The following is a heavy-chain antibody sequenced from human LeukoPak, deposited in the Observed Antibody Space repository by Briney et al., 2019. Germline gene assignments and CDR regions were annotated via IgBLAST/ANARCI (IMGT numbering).Heavy chain of an antibody. J-gene: IGHJ5*02. CDR1: GFTFDDYA. CDR3: AKDLRLTAAAGINDSRADP. V-gene: IGHV3-43*02. CDR2: ITGDGGST. Sequence: GGSLRLSCAASGFTFDDYAMHWVRQAPGKCLEWVSLITGDGGSTYYADSLKGRFTISRDNSKNSLYLQMNSLRTEDTALYYCAKDLRLTAAAGINDSRADPSGQGTLVTVSS. D-gene: IGHD6-13*01.